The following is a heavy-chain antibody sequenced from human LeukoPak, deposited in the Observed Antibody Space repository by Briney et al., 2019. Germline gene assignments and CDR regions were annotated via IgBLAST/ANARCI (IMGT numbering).Heavy chain of an antibody. J-gene: IGHJ4*02. D-gene: IGHD2-15*01. CDR1: GYTFTGYY. V-gene: IGHV1-2*02. Sequence: ASVKVSCKASGYTFTGYYMHWVRQAPGQGLEWMGWINPNSGGTNYAQKFQGRVTMTRDTSISTAYMELSRLRYDDTAVYYCGRGYCSGGRCYVIDYWGQGTLVTVSS. CDR2: INPNSGGT. CDR3: GRGYCSGGRCYVIDY.